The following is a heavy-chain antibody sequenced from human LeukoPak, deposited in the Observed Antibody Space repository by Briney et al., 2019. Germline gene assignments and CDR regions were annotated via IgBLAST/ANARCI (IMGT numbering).Heavy chain of an antibody. CDR3: ASSRYSSGSESLDY. V-gene: IGHV3-30*04. J-gene: IGHJ4*02. D-gene: IGHD6-19*01. CDR2: LSDDGSNK. CDR1: GFTFRHYT. Sequence: GGSLRLSCAASGFTFRHYTMHWVRQAPGKGLEWVAALSDDGSNKFYADSVKGRFTISRDNSKNTLYLQMNSLRAEDTAVYYCASSRYSSGSESLDYWSQGTLVTVSS.